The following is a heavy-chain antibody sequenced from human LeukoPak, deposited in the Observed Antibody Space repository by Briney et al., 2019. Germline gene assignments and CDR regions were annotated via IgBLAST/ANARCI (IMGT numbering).Heavy chain of an antibody. D-gene: IGHD5-18*01. CDR2: ISGSGGST. Sequence: PGGSLRLSCAASGFTFSSYAMSWVRQAPGKGLEWVSAISGSGGSTYYADSVKGRFTICRDNSKNTLYLPMNRLRAEDTAVYYCAKETATWIQPWFDPWGQGTLVTVSS. J-gene: IGHJ5*02. V-gene: IGHV3-23*01. CDR3: AKETATWIQPWFDP. CDR1: GFTFSSYA.